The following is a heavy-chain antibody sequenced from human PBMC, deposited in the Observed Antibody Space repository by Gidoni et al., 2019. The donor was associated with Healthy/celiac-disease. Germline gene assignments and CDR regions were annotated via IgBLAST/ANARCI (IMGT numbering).Heavy chain of an antibody. CDR3: ASGLYDILTGYYGSFDY. V-gene: IGHV4-31*03. Sequence: QVQLQESGPGLVKPSQTLYLTCTVSAGSISSGGYYWSWIRQHPGKGLEWIGYIYYSGSTYYNPSLKSRVTISVDTSKNQFSLKLSSVTAADTAVYYCASGLYDILTGYYGSFDYWGQGTLVTVSS. D-gene: IGHD3-9*01. CDR1: AGSISSGGYY. CDR2: IYYSGST. J-gene: IGHJ4*02.